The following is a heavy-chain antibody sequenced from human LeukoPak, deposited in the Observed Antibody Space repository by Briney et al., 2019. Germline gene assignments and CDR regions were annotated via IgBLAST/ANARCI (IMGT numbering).Heavy chain of an antibody. CDR1: GFTFSSYA. J-gene: IGHJ4*02. V-gene: IGHV3-23*01. Sequence: GGSLRVYCAASGFTFSSYAMSWVRQAPGKGLERVSAISGSGGSTYYADSVKGRFTISRDNSKNTLYLQMNSLRAEDTAVYYCAKEQSWIAAVGPRNYWGQGTLVTVSS. D-gene: IGHD6-13*01. CDR2: ISGSGGST. CDR3: AKEQSWIAAVGPRNY.